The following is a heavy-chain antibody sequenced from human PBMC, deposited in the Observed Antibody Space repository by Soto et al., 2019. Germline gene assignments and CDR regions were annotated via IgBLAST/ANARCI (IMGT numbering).Heavy chain of an antibody. CDR1: GVTFSSYA. J-gene: IGHJ6*02. CDR2: IIPVFGIS. V-gene: IGHV1-69*01. D-gene: IGHD5-12*01. CDR3: ATGLPIVAAMVSYYYYNMDV. Sequence: QVQLVQSEAEVKKPGSSAKVSCKASGVTFSSYAISWVRQAPGQGLEWMGGIIPVFGISNSAQKFKDRVTITADEVTSTAYMELSSRRSEDTAVYSCATGLPIVAAMVSYYYYNMDVWGQGTTVTVSS.